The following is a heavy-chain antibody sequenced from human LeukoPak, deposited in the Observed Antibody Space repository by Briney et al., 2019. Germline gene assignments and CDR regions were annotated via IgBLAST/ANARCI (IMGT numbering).Heavy chain of an antibody. V-gene: IGHV1-18*01. J-gene: IGHJ4*02. CDR1: GYTLTSFD. CDR2: ISAYSGNT. D-gene: IGHD2-2*01. CDR3: ARRAIVVVPAAGSDY. Sequence: ASVKVSCKASGYTLTSFDISWVRQAPGQGLEWMGWISAYSGNTNYAQKFQGRVTMTTDTSTSTAYMEVRSLRSEDTAVYYCARRAIVVVPAAGSDYWGQGTLVTVSS.